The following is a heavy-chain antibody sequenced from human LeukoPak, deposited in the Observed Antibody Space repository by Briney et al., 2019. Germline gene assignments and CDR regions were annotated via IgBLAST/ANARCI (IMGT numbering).Heavy chain of an antibody. CDR2: ISGSGDST. J-gene: IGHJ6*02. V-gene: IGHV3-23*01. CDR3: ARDLPAYYDFWSGYFPSLNYYYYGMDV. D-gene: IGHD3-3*01. CDR1: GFTFSTYA. Sequence: GGSLRLSCAASGFTFSTYAVNWVRQAPGKGLEWVSTISGSGDSTHYADSVKGRFTISRDNSKNTLYLQMNSLRAEDTAVYYCARDLPAYYDFWSGYFPSLNYYYYGMDVWGQGTTVTVSS.